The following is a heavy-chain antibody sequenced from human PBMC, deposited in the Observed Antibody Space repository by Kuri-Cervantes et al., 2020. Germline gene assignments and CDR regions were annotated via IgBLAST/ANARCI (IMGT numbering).Heavy chain of an antibody. CDR1: GFTFGDYA. Sequence: GESLKISCTASGFTFGDYAMSWFRQAPGKGLEWVANINQDGSEKTYVDSVKGRFTISRDNAESSLYLQMNSLRDEDTAVYYCATTVGTSHIDFDYWGQGILVTVSS. CDR2: INQDGSEK. V-gene: IGHV3-7*01. J-gene: IGHJ4*02. CDR3: ATTVGTSHIDFDY. D-gene: IGHD4-23*01.